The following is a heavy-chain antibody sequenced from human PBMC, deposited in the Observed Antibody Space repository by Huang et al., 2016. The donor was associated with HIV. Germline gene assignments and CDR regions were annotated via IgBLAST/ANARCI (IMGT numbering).Heavy chain of an antibody. V-gene: IGHV3-74*01. J-gene: IGHJ4*02. CDR2: INGEGSSP. CDR3: VRDPRIQSWLNYFDY. D-gene: IGHD3-22*01. CDR1: GFTFSSYW. Sequence: EVQLVESGGGLVQPGGSLRLSCACSGFTFSSYWLHWGRQEPGKGLVWVSRINGEGSSPGYAASGKGRFTISRDNAKNTLYLQMNSLRAEDTAVYYCVRDPRIQSWLNYFDYWGQGTLVSVSS.